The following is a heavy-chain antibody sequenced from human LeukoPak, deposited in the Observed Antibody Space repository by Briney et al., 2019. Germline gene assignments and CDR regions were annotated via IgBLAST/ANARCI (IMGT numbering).Heavy chain of an antibody. V-gene: IGHV4-59*08. CDR3: ARLASRWGDYDYYYYGMDV. J-gene: IGHJ6*02. Sequence: SETLSLTCTVSGGSISSYYWSWIRQPPGKGLEWIGYIYYSGSTNYNPSPKSQVTISVDTSKNQFSLKLSSVTAADTAVYYCARLASRWGDYDYYYYGMDVWGQGTTVTVSS. CDR1: GGSISSYY. D-gene: IGHD4-17*01. CDR2: IYYSGST.